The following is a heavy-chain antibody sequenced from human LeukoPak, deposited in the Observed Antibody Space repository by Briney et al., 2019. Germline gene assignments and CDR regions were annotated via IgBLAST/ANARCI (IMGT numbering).Heavy chain of an antibody. CDR3: ARDDRLGIDY. V-gene: IGHV3-33*01. CDR1: GFTFSSYG. CDR2: IWYDGSNK. D-gene: IGHD7-27*01. J-gene: IGHJ4*02. Sequence: PGGSLRLSCAASGFTFSSYGMHWVRQAPGKGLVWVAVIWYDGSNKYYADSVKGRFTISRDNSKNTLYLQMNSLRAEDTAVYYCARDDRLGIDYWGQGTLVTVSS.